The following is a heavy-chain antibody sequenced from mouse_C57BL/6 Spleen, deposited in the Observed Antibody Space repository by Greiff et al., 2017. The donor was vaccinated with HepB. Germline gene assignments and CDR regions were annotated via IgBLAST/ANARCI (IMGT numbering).Heavy chain of an antibody. D-gene: IGHD2-5*01. CDR1: GFTFSSYA. CDR2: ISSGGDYI. Sequence: EVKVVESGEGLVKPGGSLKLSCAASGFTFSSYAMSWVRQTPEKRLEWVAYISSGGDYIYYADTVKGRFTISRDNARNTLYLQMSSLKSEDTAMYYCTREGPAYYSNYVGFAYWGQGTLVTVSA. CDR3: TREGPAYYSNYVGFAY. V-gene: IGHV5-9-1*02. J-gene: IGHJ3*01.